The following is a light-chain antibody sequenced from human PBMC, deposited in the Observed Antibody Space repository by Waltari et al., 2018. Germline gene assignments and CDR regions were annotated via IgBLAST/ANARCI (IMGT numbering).Light chain of an antibody. CDR3: QQYHNSPLYS. Sequence: DIVLTQSPGTLSLSPGERATLSCRASQTVSGTYLAWYQQKPGQAPRLLSFGASSRATGVPDRFIGSGSGTDFTLTISRLEPEYFAVYYCQQYHNSPLYSFGQGTKLEIK. CDR1: QTVSGTY. J-gene: IGKJ2*03. V-gene: IGKV3-20*01. CDR2: GAS.